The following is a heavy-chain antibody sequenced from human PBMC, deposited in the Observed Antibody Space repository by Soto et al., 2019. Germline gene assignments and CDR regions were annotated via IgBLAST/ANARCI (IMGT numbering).Heavy chain of an antibody. CDR3: ARDCRDTNCYSRWLDP. Sequence: SETLSLTCAVYGGTFSAYYWSWIRQPPGKGLEWIGQINHSGSTDYTPSLKSRVTMSVDTSKNQFSLKLSSVTAADTAVYFCARDCRDTNCYSRWLDPWGQGPLVTVST. CDR1: GGTFSAYY. D-gene: IGHD2-21*01. J-gene: IGHJ5*02. V-gene: IGHV4-34*01. CDR2: INHSGST.